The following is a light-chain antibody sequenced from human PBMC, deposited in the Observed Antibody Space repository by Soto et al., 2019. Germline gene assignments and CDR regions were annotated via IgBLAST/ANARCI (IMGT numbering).Light chain of an antibody. CDR2: DAA. CDR3: QQYNSYSTP. CDR1: QSISSW. J-gene: IGKJ4*01. V-gene: IGKV1-5*01. Sequence: DIQMTQNHSTPSASVGDRVAITCRASQSISSWLAWYQQKPGKAPKLLIYDAASLESGVPSRFSGSGSGTEFTLTISSLQPDDFATYYCQQYNSYSTPFCGGTKVAIK.